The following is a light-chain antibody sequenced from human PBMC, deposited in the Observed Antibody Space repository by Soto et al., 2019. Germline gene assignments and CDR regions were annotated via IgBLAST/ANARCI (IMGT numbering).Light chain of an antibody. CDR2: GAS. CDR1: QSVSSSY. J-gene: IGKJ5*01. V-gene: IGKV3-20*01. CDR3: QQYGSSPPVT. Sequence: EIVLTQSPGTLSLSPGERATLSCRASQSVSSSYLAWYQQKPGQAPRLLIYGASGRATGTPDGFSGSGSGTAFTLIIARLEPDDFAVYYCQQYGSSPPVTFGEGKRLEIK.